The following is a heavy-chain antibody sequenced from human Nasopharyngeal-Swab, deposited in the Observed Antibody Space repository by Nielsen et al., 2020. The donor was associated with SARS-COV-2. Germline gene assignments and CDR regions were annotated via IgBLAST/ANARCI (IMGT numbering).Heavy chain of an antibody. CDR3: VRERESSYGMDV. CDR2: IKQGGSEK. J-gene: IGHJ6*02. D-gene: IGHD6-6*01. CDR1: GFTFRNYW. Sequence: GESLKISCAASGFTFRNYWMSWVRQAPGKGLEWVASIKQGGSEKHYVDSVKGRFTISRDDAKNSQSLQMNSLRVEDTAVYYCVRERESSYGMDVWGQGTTVTVSS. V-gene: IGHV3-7*01.